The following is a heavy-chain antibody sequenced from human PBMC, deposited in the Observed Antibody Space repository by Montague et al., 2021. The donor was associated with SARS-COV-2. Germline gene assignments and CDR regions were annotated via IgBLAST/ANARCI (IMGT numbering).Heavy chain of an antibody. CDR1: GASISSHY. J-gene: IGHJ3*02. V-gene: IGHV4-59*11. D-gene: IGHD6-19*01. CDR3: ARYEAVADAFDI. CDR2: IYYSGTT. Sequence: SETLSLTCSVSGASISSHYWSWIRQSPGKGLEWIGYIYYSGTTIYNPSLESRVTISVDTSSNVFSLKLGSVTAADTAIYYCARYEAVADAFDIWGQGTVVTVS.